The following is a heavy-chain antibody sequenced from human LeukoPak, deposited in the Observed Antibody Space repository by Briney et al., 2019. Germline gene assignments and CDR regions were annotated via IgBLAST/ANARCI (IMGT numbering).Heavy chain of an antibody. CDR1: GGSIKNYY. V-gene: IGHV4-59*01. Sequence: SETLSLPCTVSGGSIKNYYWIWIRQSPGKGLEWIGYIYYSGSTNYNPSLKSRVIISVDTSKNQFSLKLNSVTAADTAVYYCARAGYCSSTSCQWVPLVWGQGTTVTVSS. J-gene: IGHJ6*02. CDR3: ARAGYCSSTSCQWVPLV. D-gene: IGHD2-2*03. CDR2: IYYSGST.